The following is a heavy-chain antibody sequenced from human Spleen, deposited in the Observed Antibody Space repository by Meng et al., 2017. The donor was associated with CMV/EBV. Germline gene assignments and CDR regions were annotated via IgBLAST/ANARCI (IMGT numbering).Heavy chain of an antibody. CDR2: ISSSDGTM. CDR3: ARGGSYPYYFDY. D-gene: IGHD1-26*01. J-gene: IGHJ4*02. Sequence: GGSLRLSCAASGFIFGDYSMNWVRQAPGKGLEWVSYISSSDGTMYCADSLKGRFTISRDNSKNSLYLQMNSLRAEDTAVYYCARGGSYPYYFDYWGQGTLVTVSS. CDR1: GFIFGDYS. V-gene: IGHV3-48*01.